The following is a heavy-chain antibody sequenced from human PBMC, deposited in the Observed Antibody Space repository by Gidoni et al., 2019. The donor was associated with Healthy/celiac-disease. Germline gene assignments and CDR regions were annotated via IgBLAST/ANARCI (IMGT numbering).Heavy chain of an antibody. J-gene: IGHJ3*01. CDR1: GFAFDDYA. Sequence: EVQLVESGGGLVQPGRSLRLSCAASGFAFDDYAMPWVRQAPGKGLEWVSGISWNSGSIGYADSVKGRFTISRDNAKNSLYLQMNSLRAEDTALYYCAKDIWRMVRGVLWVWGQGTMVTVSS. CDR3: AKDIWRMVRGVLWV. V-gene: IGHV3-9*01. CDR2: ISWNSGSI. D-gene: IGHD3-10*01.